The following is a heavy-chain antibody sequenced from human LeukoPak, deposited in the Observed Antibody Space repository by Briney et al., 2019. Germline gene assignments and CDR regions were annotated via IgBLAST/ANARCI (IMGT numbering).Heavy chain of an antibody. Sequence: GRSLRLSCAVSGFTFSDYGMHWVRQAPGKGLEWVAVISFDGSNKYYADSVKGRFTISRDNSKNTLYLQMSSLKASDTAMHYCARPYYDILTGSRDWYFDLWGRGTLVTVSS. D-gene: IGHD3-9*01. J-gene: IGHJ2*01. CDR2: ISFDGSNK. CDR3: ARPYYDILTGSRDWYFDL. CDR1: GFTFSDYG. V-gene: IGHV3-30*03.